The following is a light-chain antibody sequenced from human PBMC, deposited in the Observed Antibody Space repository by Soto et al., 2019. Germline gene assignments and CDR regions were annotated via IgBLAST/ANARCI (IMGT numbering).Light chain of an antibody. V-gene: IGLV2-14*01. Sequence: QSALTQPASVSGSAGQSITISCSGTMRDVGAYNLVSWYQQHPGTAPKLIIYEVRNRPSGISSRFSGSRSGNTASLIISGLQSEDEGDYYCSAYTARSPLVFGGGTKLPVL. CDR2: EVR. CDR3: SAYTARSPLV. CDR1: MRDVGAYNL. J-gene: IGLJ3*02.